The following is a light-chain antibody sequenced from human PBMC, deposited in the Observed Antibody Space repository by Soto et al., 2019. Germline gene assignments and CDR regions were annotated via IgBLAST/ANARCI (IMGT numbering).Light chain of an antibody. Sequence: AIRMTQSPSSFSASTGDRVTITCRASQGISSYLAWYQQKPGKAPKLLIYAASTLQSGVPSRFSGSGSGTDFTLTISCLQSEDSGAYCCQQYYSYPLTFGGGTKVDI. J-gene: IGKJ4*01. CDR2: AAS. V-gene: IGKV1-8*01. CDR3: QQYYSYPLT. CDR1: QGISSY.